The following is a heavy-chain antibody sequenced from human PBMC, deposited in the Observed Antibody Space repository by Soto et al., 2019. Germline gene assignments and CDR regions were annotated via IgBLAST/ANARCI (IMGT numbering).Heavy chain of an antibody. Sequence: SETLSLTCTVSGGSVSSGSYYWSWIRQPPGKGLEWIGYIYYSGSTNYNPSLKSRVTISVDTSKNQFSLKLSSVTAADTAVYYCARDDSSGWYRGFDYWGQGTLVTVSS. V-gene: IGHV4-61*01. CDR2: IYYSGST. CDR1: GGSVSSGSYY. D-gene: IGHD6-19*01. CDR3: ARDDSSGWYRGFDY. J-gene: IGHJ4*02.